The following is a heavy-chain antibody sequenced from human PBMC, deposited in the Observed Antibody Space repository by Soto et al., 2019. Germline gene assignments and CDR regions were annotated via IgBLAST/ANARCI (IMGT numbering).Heavy chain of an antibody. CDR2: IIPIFGTA. D-gene: IGHD3-22*01. CDR1: GGTFSSYA. V-gene: IGHV1-69*13. CDR3: ARESPIFDSSGYSGPFDY. J-gene: IGHJ4*02. Sequence: SVKVSCKASGGTFSSYAISWVRQAPGQGLEWMGGIIPIFGTANYAQKFQGRVTITADESTSTAYMELSSLRSEDTAVYYCARESPIFDSSGYSGPFDYWGQGTLVTVSS.